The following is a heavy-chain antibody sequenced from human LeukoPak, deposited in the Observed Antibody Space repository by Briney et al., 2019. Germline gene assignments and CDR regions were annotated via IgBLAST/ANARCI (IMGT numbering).Heavy chain of an antibody. CDR3: ARRGGYDFSYDY. CDR2: IYYSGST. V-gene: IGHV4-39*01. D-gene: IGHD5-12*01. CDR1: GGSISSNIYY. J-gene: IGHJ4*02. Sequence: SETLFLTCTVSGGSISSNIYYWGWIRQPPGKGLEWIGDIYYSGSTYYNPSLKSRVTISVDTSKNQFSLKLSSATIADTAVYYCARRGGYDFSYDYWGQGILVTVSS.